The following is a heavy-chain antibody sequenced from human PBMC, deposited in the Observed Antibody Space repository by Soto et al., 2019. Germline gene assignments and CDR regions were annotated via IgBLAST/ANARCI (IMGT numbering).Heavy chain of an antibody. D-gene: IGHD4-17*01. V-gene: IGHV4-4*02. CDR1: GGSSISNSW. J-gene: IGHJ6*02. Sequence: TSVTMRRTCAVAGGSSISNSWCSCVRQPPGKGLSWIGETYHSGSTNYNPSLKSRVAVSVDKSKNQFSLNLSSVTAADTAVYYCASDASVTTGYNYYYYGMDFLGQGTTVT. CDR3: ASDASVTTGYNYYYYGMDF. CDR2: TYHSGST.